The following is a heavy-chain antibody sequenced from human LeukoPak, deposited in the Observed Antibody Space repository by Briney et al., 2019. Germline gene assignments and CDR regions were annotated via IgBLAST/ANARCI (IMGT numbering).Heavy chain of an antibody. J-gene: IGHJ4*02. Sequence: PSETLSLTCTVSGGSISNYYWSWIRQPPGKGLEWIGYIYYSGSTNYNPSLKSRVTISVDTSKNQFSLKLSSVTAADTAVYYCARATYSLVPTVDYWGQGTLVTVSS. CDR2: IYYSGST. V-gene: IGHV4-59*12. CDR3: ARATYSLVPTVDY. CDR1: GGSISNYY. D-gene: IGHD2-21*01.